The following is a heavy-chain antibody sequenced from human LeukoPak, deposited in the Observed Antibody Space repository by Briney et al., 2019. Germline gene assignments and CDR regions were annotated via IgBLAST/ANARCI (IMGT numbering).Heavy chain of an antibody. CDR3: ARDLKVRGRDDWFDP. CDR2: IKQDGSEK. CDR1: GFTLSSYW. Sequence: TGGSLRLSCAASGFTLSSYWMSWVRQAPGKGLEWVANIKQDGSEKHYVDSVKGRFTISRDNAKNSLYLQMNSLRAEDTAVYYCARDLKVRGRDDWFDPWGQGTLVTVSS. J-gene: IGHJ5*02. D-gene: IGHD3-10*01. V-gene: IGHV3-7*01.